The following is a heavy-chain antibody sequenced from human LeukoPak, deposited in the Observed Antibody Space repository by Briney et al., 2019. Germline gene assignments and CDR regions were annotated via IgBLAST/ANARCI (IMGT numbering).Heavy chain of an antibody. CDR2: IYYSGST. J-gene: IGHJ4*02. D-gene: IGHD5-24*01. CDR3: AISLHLQRHSGGLNY. Sequence: SGTLSLTCTVSGGSISCYYWRWIRQPPGKGLEWIGYIYYSGSTNYNPSPKSRVTISVDTSKNQFSLKLSSVTAADTAVYYCAISLHLQRHSGGLNYWGQGTLVTVSS. V-gene: IGHV4-59*08. CDR1: GGSISCYY.